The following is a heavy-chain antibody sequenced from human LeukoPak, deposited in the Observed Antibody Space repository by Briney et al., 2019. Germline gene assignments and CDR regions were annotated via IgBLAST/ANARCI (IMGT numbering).Heavy chain of an antibody. CDR2: TGTAGDT. CDR3: ARAARGDYDSSGYYYSGLSYYGMDV. D-gene: IGHD3-22*01. Sequence: GGSLRLSCAASGFTFSSYDMHWVRQATGKGLEWVSATGTAGDTYYPGSVKGRFTISRENAKNSLYLQMNSLRAGDTAVYYCARAARGDYDSSGYYYSGLSYYGMDVWGQGTTVTVSS. J-gene: IGHJ6*02. V-gene: IGHV3-13*01. CDR1: GFTFSSYD.